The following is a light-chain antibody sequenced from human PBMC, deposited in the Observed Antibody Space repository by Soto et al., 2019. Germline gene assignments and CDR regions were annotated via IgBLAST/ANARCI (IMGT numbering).Light chain of an antibody. Sequence: QSVLTQPLSVSAASGQKVSISCSGSDSNTGSNFVSWFQQLPGTAPKLLIYDNNSRPSGIPDRFSGSKSGTSATLDISGLQTGDEADYYCGTWDRSLSIYVFGSGTKVTVL. CDR2: DNN. V-gene: IGLV1-51*01. CDR1: DSNTGSNF. CDR3: GTWDRSLSIYV. J-gene: IGLJ1*01.